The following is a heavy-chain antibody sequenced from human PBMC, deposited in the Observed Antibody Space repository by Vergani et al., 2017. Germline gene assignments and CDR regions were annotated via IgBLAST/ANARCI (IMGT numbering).Heavy chain of an antibody. V-gene: IGHV4-30-2*01. CDR2: IYHSGST. Sequence: QLQLQESGSGLVKPSQTLSLTCAVSGGSISSGGYSWSWIRQPPGKGLEWIGYIYHSGSTYYNPSLKSRVTRSVDRSKNQFSLKLSSVTAADTAVYYCAASRTIFGVVAFDYWGQGTLVTVSS. CDR1: GGSISSGGYS. J-gene: IGHJ4*02. CDR3: AASRTIFGVVAFDY. D-gene: IGHD3-3*01.